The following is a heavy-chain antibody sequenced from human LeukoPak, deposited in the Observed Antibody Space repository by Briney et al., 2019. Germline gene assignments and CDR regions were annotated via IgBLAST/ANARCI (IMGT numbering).Heavy chain of an antibody. V-gene: IGHV3-48*04. CDR1: GLTFSGYG. J-gene: IGHJ4*02. Sequence: GGSLRLSCAASGLTFSGYGMHWVRQAPGKGLEWVAYISSGATLIYYADSVEGRFTISRDDAKNSLYLQMNSLRAEDTAVYYCARDDGFCSGGRCHIPGFDYWGQGTLVTVSS. CDR2: ISSGATLI. D-gene: IGHD2-15*01. CDR3: ARDDGFCSGGRCHIPGFDY.